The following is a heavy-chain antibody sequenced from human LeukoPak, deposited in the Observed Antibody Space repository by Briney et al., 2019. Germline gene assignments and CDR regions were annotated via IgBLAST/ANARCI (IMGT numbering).Heavy chain of an antibody. Sequence: GASVKVSCKASGYTFTSNGISWVRQAPGQGLEWMGWISGYNGYTNYAQKLQGRVTMTTDTSTSTAYMELRSLRSDDTAVYYCARDQEAYYYDSSAYNYFDYWGQGTLVTVSS. J-gene: IGHJ4*02. CDR1: GYTFTSNG. V-gene: IGHV1-18*01. CDR2: ISGYNGYT. D-gene: IGHD3-22*01. CDR3: ARDQEAYYYDSSAYNYFDY.